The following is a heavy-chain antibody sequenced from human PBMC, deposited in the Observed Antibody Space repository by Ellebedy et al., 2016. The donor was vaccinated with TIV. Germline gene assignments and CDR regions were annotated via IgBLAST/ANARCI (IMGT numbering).Heavy chain of an antibody. CDR3: ARGPPIYYYMDV. V-gene: IGHV4-4*07. Sequence: SETLSLXXTVSGGSISRYYWRWIRQPAGKGLEWIGRIYTSGSTNYNPSLKSRVTMSVDTSKNQFSLKLSSVTAADTAVYYCARGPPIYYYMDVWGKGTTVTVSS. CDR2: IYTSGST. J-gene: IGHJ6*03. CDR1: GGSISRYY.